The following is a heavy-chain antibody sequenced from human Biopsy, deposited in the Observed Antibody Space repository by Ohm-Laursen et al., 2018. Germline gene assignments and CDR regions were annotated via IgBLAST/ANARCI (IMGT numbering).Heavy chain of an antibody. CDR3: VRGVDYYDPYHYYALDV. CDR1: GESFNGYY. V-gene: IGHV4-34*01. CDR2: INHSGRT. Sequence: SDTLSLTCAVYGESFNGYYWSWIRQTPGKGLEWIGEINHSGRTNYNPSLKSRVTISVDTSKNQFSLKVRSGPAADTAVYYCVRGVDYYDPYHYYALDVWGQGTTVTVSS. D-gene: IGHD3-22*01. J-gene: IGHJ6*02.